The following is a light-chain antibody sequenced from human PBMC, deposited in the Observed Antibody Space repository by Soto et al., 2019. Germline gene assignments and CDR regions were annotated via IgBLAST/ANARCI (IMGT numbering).Light chain of an antibody. V-gene: IGLV2-11*01. Sequence: QSALTQPRSVSGSPGQSVTISFTGSSSDVGGYNYVSWYQQHPGKAPKLMISDVTKRPSGVPDRFSGSKSGNTASLTISGLQAEDEADYYCYSYAGSYTWVFGGGTKLTVL. J-gene: IGLJ3*02. CDR2: DVT. CDR3: YSYAGSYTWV. CDR1: SSDVGGYNY.